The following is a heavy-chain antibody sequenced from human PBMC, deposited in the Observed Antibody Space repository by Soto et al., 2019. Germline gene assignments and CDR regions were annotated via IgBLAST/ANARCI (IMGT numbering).Heavy chain of an antibody. CDR1: GGTFSSYA. CDR3: ASTMVRGVIITRFDAFDI. CDR2: IIPIFGTA. Sequence: QVQLVQSGAEVKKPGSSVKVSCKASGGTFSSYAISWVRQAPGQGLEWMGGIIPIFGTANYAQKFQGRVTITADESTSTAYRELSSMRSEDTAVYYCASTMVRGVIITRFDAFDIWGQGTMVTVSS. V-gene: IGHV1-69*12. J-gene: IGHJ3*02. D-gene: IGHD3-10*01.